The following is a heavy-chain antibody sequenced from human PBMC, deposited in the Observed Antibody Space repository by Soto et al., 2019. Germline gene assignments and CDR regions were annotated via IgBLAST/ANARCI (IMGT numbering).Heavy chain of an antibody. D-gene: IGHD6-13*01. CDR2: IIPILGIA. CDR3: ARGTGIAAGGSVYYGMDV. J-gene: IGHJ6*02. Sequence: QVQLVQSGAEVKKPGSSVKVSCKASGGTFSRYTISWVRQAPGQGLEWMGRIIPILGIANYAQKFQGRVTITAEKSTNTAYMELSSLRSEDTAVYYCARGTGIAAGGSVYYGMDVWGQGTTVTVSS. V-gene: IGHV1-69*02. CDR1: GGTFSRYT.